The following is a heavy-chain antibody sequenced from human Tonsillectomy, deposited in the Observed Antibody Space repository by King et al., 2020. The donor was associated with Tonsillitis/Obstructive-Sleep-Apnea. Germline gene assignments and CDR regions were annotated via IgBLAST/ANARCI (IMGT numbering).Heavy chain of an antibody. Sequence: QMQESGPGLVKPSETLSLTCTVSGGSISSYYWSWIRQPPGKGLEWIGSIYYSGSTNYNPSLKSRVTISVDTSKNQFSLKLSSVTAADTAVYYCARGGYSYGAFDYWGQGTLVTVSS. CDR1: GGSISSYY. CDR2: IYYSGST. CDR3: ARGGYSYGAFDY. D-gene: IGHD5-18*01. V-gene: IGHV4-59*01. J-gene: IGHJ4*02.